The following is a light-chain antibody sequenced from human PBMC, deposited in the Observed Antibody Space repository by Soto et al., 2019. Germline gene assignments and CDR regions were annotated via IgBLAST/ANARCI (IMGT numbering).Light chain of an antibody. CDR1: QSVSSY. CDR2: DAS. CDR3: QQRSNYPLT. J-gene: IGKJ4*01. Sequence: EILLTQSPAPPSFSPGERATLSCRASQSVSSYLAWYQQKPGQAPRLLIYDASNRATGIPARFSGSGSGTDFTLTISSLEPEDFAVYYCQQRSNYPLTFGGGTKVDIK. V-gene: IGKV3-11*01.